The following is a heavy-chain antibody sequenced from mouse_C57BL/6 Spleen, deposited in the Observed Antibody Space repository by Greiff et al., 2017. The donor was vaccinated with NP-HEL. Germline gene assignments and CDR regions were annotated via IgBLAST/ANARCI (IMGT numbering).Heavy chain of an antibody. CDR3: ARGAANWDWYFDV. V-gene: IGHV1-54*01. CDR1: GYAFTNYL. CDR2: INPGSGGT. J-gene: IGHJ1*03. D-gene: IGHD4-1*01. Sequence: QVHVKQSGAELVRPGTSVKVSCKASGYAFTNYLIEWVKQRPGQGLEWIGVINPGSGGTNYNEKFKGKATLTADKSSSTAYMQLSSLTSEDSAVYFCARGAANWDWYFDVWGTGTTVTVSS.